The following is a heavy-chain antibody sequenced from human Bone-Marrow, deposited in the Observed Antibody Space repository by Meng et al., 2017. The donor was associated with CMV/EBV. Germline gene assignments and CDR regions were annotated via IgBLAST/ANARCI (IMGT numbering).Heavy chain of an antibody. D-gene: IGHD7-27*01. CDR3: ARDPGVGLDY. CDR1: GGSISSSSYY. Sequence: SEPLSLTCTASGGSISSSSYYWGWIRQPPGKGLEWIGSIYYSGSTYYNPSLKSRVTISVDTSKNQFSLKLSSVTAADTAVYYCARDPGVGLDYWGQGTLVTVSS. V-gene: IGHV4-39*07. CDR2: IYYSGST. J-gene: IGHJ4*02.